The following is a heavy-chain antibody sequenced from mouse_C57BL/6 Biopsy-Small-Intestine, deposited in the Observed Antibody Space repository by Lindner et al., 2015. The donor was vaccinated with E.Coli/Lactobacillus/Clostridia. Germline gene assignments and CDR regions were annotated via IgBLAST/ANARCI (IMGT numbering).Heavy chain of an antibody. CDR3: ATASSSWYRGWFDP. J-gene: IGHJ4*01. V-gene: IGHV1-64*01. CDR1: GNTFAGYY. CDR2: INPNSGGT. Sequence: SVKVSCKASGNTFAGYYMHWVRQAPGQGLEWMGRINPNSGGTNYAQKFQGRVTMTRDTSISTAYMELSRLRSDDTAVYYCATASSSWYRGWFDPWGQGTLVTVSS. D-gene: IGHD1-1*01.